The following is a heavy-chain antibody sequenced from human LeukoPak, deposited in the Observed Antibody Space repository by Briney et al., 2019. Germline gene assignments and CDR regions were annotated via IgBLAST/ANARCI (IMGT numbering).Heavy chain of an antibody. D-gene: IGHD2-2*01. V-gene: IGHV4-34*01. CDR1: GGSVSDYY. Sequence: SETLSLTCTISGGSVSDYYWSWIRQPPGKGLEWIGEINHSGSTNYNPSLKSRVTISVDTSKNQFSLKLSSVTAADTAVYYCARGRRAGSSTSLFDYWGQGTLVTVSS. CDR3: ARGRRAGSSTSLFDY. J-gene: IGHJ4*02. CDR2: INHSGST.